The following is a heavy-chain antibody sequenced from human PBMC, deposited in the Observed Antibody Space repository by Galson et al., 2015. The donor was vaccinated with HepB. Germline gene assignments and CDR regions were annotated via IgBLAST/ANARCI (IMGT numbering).Heavy chain of an antibody. Sequence: SLRLSCAASGFSFSSYGMHWVRRAPGKGLEWVAVTSDDGSNKHYADSVKGRFTISRGNSKNTLYLQMHSLRAEDTAVYYCAKDLFAGDGYNLFYWGQGTLLTVSS. V-gene: IGHV3-30*18. CDR2: TSDDGSNK. CDR1: GFSFSSYG. CDR3: AKDLFAGDGYNLFY. J-gene: IGHJ4*02. D-gene: IGHD5-24*01.